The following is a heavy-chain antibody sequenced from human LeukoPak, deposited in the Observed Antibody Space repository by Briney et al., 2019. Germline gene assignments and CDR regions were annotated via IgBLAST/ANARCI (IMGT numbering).Heavy chain of an antibody. CDR1: GGSISSYY. Sequence: TSETLSLTCTVSGGSISSYYWSWIRQPPGKGLEWIGYIYYSGSTSYKPSLKSRVTISVDTSKNQFSLKLRSVTAADTAVYYCARGPRYCSSTSCYGDRDLRLLTDWYFDLWGRGTLVTVSS. J-gene: IGHJ2*01. D-gene: IGHD2-2*01. CDR2: IYYSGST. V-gene: IGHV4-59*01. CDR3: ARGPRYCSSTSCYGDRDLRLLTDWYFDL.